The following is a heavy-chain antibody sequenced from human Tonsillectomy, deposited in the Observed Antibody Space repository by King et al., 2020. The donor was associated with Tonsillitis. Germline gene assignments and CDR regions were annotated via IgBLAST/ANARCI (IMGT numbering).Heavy chain of an antibody. D-gene: IGHD2-2*01. CDR2: MNPNSGNT. Sequence: QLQLVQSGAEVKKPGASVKVSCKASGYTFTSYDVNWVRQATGQGLEWMGWMNPNSGNTGYAQKFQGRVTMTRNTSISTAYMELSSLRSEDAAVYYCARVSLTYCSGTSCYAYYYYGMDVCGQGTTVTVSS. J-gene: IGHJ6*02. V-gene: IGHV1-8*01. CDR3: ARVSLTYCSGTSCYAYYYYGMDV. CDR1: GYTFTSYD.